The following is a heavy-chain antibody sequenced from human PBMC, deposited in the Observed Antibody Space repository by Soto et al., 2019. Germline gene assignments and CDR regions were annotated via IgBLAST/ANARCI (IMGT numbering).Heavy chain of an antibody. CDR3: ARAFVLMVYARDYFDY. D-gene: IGHD2-8*01. V-gene: IGHV1-58*01. CDR2: ILVASGGT. CDR1: GFTFGNSA. Sequence: SVKVSCKASGFTFGNSAVHWVLQARGRRLEWMGWILVASGGTNYAENFEERVTIARDMSTSTAYMELSSLRAEDTAVYYCARAFVLMVYARDYFDYWGQGTLVTVSS. J-gene: IGHJ4*02.